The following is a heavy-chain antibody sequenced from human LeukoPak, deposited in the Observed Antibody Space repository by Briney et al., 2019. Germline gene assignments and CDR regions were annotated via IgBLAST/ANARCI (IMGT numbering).Heavy chain of an antibody. CDR2: ISGNSGST. V-gene: IGHV3-23*01. Sequence: GGPPRLSCGPSGFAFSRYVVACIRRALGRGLEWVSAISGNSGSTYFADSVKGRFTISRDNSKNTLYLQMNSLRAEDTAIYYCANAVIAGAGPRDTWGQGALGTVSS. D-gene: IGHD2-21*01. CDR3: ANAVIAGAGPRDT. CDR1: GFAFSRYV. J-gene: IGHJ6*01.